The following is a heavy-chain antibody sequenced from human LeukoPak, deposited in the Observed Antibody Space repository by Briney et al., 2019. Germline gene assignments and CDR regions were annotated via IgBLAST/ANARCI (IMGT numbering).Heavy chain of an antibody. CDR3: ARESHSNYDY. D-gene: IGHD4-11*01. J-gene: IGHJ4*02. CDR1: GFMFSNWW. V-gene: IGHV3-7*01. CDR2: IKQDGTEK. Sequence: GGSLRLPXAVSGFMFSNWWMAWVRQAPGKGLEWVASIKQDGTEKFYVDFVKGRFTISRDNTKNSLYLQVNSLRAEDTAVYYCARESHSNYDYWGQGTLVTVSS.